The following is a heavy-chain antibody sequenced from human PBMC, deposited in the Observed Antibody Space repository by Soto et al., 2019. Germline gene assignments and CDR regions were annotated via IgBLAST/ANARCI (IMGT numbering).Heavy chain of an antibody. Sequence: ESGGGVVQPGRSLRLSCAASGFTFSSYAMHWVRQAPGKGLEWVAVISYDGSNKYYADSVKGRFTISRDNSKNTLYLQMNSLRAEDTAVYYCARDPSYYDSSGYYYTGYFQHWGQGTLVTVSS. D-gene: IGHD3-22*01. J-gene: IGHJ1*01. CDR2: ISYDGSNK. V-gene: IGHV3-30-3*01. CDR1: GFTFSSYA. CDR3: ARDPSYYDSSGYYYTGYFQH.